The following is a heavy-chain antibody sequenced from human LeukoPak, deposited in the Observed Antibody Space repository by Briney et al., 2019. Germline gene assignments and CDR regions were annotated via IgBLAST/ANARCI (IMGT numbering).Heavy chain of an antibody. CDR3: ARQGAYSSSFGY. CDR2: IYYSGST. D-gene: IGHD6-6*01. V-gene: IGHV4-59*01. CDR1: GGSISSYY. Sequence: SETLSLTCTVSGGSISSYYWSWLRQPPGRGLEWIGYIYYSGSTNYNPSLKSRVTISVDTSKNQFSLKLSSVTAADTAVYYCARQGAYSSSFGYWGQGTLVTVSS. J-gene: IGHJ4*02.